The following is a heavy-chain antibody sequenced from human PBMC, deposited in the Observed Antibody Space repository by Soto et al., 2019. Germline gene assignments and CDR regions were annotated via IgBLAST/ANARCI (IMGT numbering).Heavy chain of an antibody. D-gene: IGHD5-18*01. V-gene: IGHV1-69*13. CDR1: GGTFSSYA. Sequence: GAAVKVSCKASGGTFSSYAISWVRQAPGQGLEWMGGIIPIFGTANYAQKFQGRVTITADESTSTAYMELSSLRSEDTAVYYCARDQARYRINWFDPWGQGTLVTVSS. CDR3: ARDQARYRINWFDP. CDR2: IIPIFGTA. J-gene: IGHJ5*02.